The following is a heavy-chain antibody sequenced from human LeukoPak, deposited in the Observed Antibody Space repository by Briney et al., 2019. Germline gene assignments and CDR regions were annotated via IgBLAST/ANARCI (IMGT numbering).Heavy chain of an antibody. CDR2: INHSGST. CDR1: GGSFSGHY. CDR3: ARGNIAARPSGY. V-gene: IGHV4-34*01. Sequence: SETLSLTCAVYGGSFSGHYWSWIRQPPGKGLEWIGEINHSGSTNYNPSLKSRVTISVDTSKNQFSLKLSSVTAADTAVYYCARGNIAARPSGYWGQGTLVTVSS. D-gene: IGHD6-6*01. J-gene: IGHJ4*02.